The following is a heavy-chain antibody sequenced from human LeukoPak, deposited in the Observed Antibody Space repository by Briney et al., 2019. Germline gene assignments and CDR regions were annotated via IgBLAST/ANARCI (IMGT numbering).Heavy chain of an antibody. CDR3: ARAPTTCSSTGCYAVDH. CDR1: GGSISSYS. CDR2: IYYSGST. Sequence: KPSETLSLTCTVSGGSISSYSWSWIRQPPGKGLEWIGYIYYSGSTNYNPSLKSRVTISVDTSKNQFSLKLSSVTAADTAVYFCARAPTTCSSTGCYAVDHWGQGTLVTVSS. D-gene: IGHD2-2*01. J-gene: IGHJ4*02. V-gene: IGHV4-59*01.